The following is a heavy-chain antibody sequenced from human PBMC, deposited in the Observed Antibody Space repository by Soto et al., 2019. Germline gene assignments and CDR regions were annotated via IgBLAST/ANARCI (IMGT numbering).Heavy chain of an antibody. CDR3: NMLRPFDY. Sequence: PGGSLRLSCAASGFTFSSYEMNWVRQAPGEGLEWVSYISSSGSTIYYADSVKGRFTISRDNAKNSLYLQMNSLRAEDTAVYYCNMLRPFDYWGQGTLVTVSS. CDR2: ISSSGSTI. CDR1: GFTFSSYE. J-gene: IGHJ4*02. V-gene: IGHV3-48*03. D-gene: IGHD3-10*02.